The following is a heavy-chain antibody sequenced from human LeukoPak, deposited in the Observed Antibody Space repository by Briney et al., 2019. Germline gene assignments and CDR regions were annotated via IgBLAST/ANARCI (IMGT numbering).Heavy chain of an antibody. CDR3: AKRGVVIRVILVGFQKEAYYFDP. J-gene: IGHJ4*02. Sequence: GVSLTLSGAVSGITRNNYGMIWVGQAPGKGLEGVAGMSDSGGRTKYAASVTGRFPNSRDNRKNKLDLQLDSLRAEHRAVYFCAKRGVVIRVILVGFQKEAYYFDPWGQGALVTVSS. D-gene: IGHD3-22*01. V-gene: IGHV3-23*01. CDR2: MSDSGGRT. CDR1: GITRNNYG.